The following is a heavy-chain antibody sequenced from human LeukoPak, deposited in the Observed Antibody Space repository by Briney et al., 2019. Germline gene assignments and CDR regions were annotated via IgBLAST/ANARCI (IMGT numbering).Heavy chain of an antibody. CDR3: ARQDYFDTSDYLDY. CDR1: GYSFTSYW. Sequence: GESLKISCKGSGYSFTSYWIGWVRQMPGKGLEWMGIIYPGDSDTRYSPSFQGQVTTSADQSISTAYLQWSSLKASDTAMYYCARQDYFDTSDYLDYWGQGTLVTVSS. J-gene: IGHJ4*02. D-gene: IGHD3-22*01. CDR2: IYPGDSDT. V-gene: IGHV5-51*01.